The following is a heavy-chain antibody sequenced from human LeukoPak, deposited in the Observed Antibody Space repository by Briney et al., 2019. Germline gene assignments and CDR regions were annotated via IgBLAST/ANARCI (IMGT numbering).Heavy chain of an antibody. Sequence: SETLSLTCTVSGGSISSGSYYWSWIRQPAGKGLEWIGRIYTSGSTNYNPSLKSRVTISVDTSKNQFSLKLSSVTAADTAVYYCARGVGYYYDSSGQWDYWGQGTLVTVSS. V-gene: IGHV4-61*02. CDR3: ARGVGYYYDSSGQWDY. CDR2: IYTSGST. D-gene: IGHD3-22*01. J-gene: IGHJ4*02. CDR1: GGSISSGSYY.